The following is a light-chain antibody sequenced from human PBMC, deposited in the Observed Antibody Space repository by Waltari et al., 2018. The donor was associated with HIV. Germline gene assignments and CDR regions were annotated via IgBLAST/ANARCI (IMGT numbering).Light chain of an antibody. V-gene: IGLV2-8*01. J-gene: IGLJ2*01. CDR3: SSFANRDGFYVL. CDR2: EVT. CDR1: TSDIGTYDY. Sequence: QSALTQPPSASGSPGQSVTLSCTGTTSDIGTYDYVLCYQQHPGKAPQLVISEVTKRPSGVSDRFSGSKSGNTAFLTVSGLQAEDEADYYCSSFANRDGFYVLFGGGTRLTVL.